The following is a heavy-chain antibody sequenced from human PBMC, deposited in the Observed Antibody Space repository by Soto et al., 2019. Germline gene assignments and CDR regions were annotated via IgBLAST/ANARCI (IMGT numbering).Heavy chain of an antibody. J-gene: IGHJ4*02. D-gene: IGHD3-10*01. V-gene: IGHV4-31*03. CDR2: IYYSGRTDSGST. CDR3: ARAAYSYGLDL. CDR1: GGYISSGGFY. Sequence: SEPRSLTCTVSGGYISSGGFYWKWIRQRAWKGLEWIAYIYYSGRTDSGSTYYNPALKSRVTISVDTSDYQFSLTVSSVTAADAALYYCARAAYSYGLDLWGQGALVA.